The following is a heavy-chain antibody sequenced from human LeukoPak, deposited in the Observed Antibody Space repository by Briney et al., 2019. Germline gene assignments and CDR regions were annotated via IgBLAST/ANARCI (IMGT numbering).Heavy chain of an antibody. V-gene: IGHV1-18*01. J-gene: IGHJ6*02. CDR1: GYTFTSYG. D-gene: IGHD3-9*01. CDR3: ARDCYSMELRYFDWLLSYYYGMDV. CDR2: ISAYNGNT. Sequence: GASVKVSCKASGYTFTSYGISWVRQAPGQGLEWMGWISAYNGNTNYAQELQGRVTMTTDTSTSTAYMELRSLRSDDTAVYYCARDCYSMELRYFDWLLSYYYGMDVWGQGTTVTVSS.